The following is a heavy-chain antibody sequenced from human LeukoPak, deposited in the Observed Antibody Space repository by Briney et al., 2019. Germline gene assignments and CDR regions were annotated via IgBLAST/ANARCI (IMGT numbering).Heavy chain of an antibody. CDR1: GGTFNNYA. D-gene: IGHD6-19*01. V-gene: IGHV1-18*01. CDR2: ISTYNGHT. Sequence: ASVKVSCKASGGTFNNYAISWVRQAPGQGLEWMGWISTYNGHTVYAEKFQGRVTMTTDTSASIVHMELRSLKSDDTAVYYCAGISSGWSETMYYFDYWGQGTLVTVSS. CDR3: AGISSGWSETMYYFDY. J-gene: IGHJ4*02.